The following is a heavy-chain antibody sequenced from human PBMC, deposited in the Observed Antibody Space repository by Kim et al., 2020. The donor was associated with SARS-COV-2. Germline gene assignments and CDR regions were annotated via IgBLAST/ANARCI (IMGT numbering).Heavy chain of an antibody. CDR3: AQDRGGGRHNGGFDF. D-gene: IGHD2-21*01. Sequence: GGSLRLSCEASGFTFSSYAIFGVRQAPGKGLEWVSAITVGGGSTLFADSVKGRFTISRDASSNILYLQMHSLSADATAEYYFAQDRGGGRHNGGFDFWG. J-gene: IGHJ4*01. CDR1: GFTFSSYA. CDR2: ITVGGGST. V-gene: IGHV3-23*01.